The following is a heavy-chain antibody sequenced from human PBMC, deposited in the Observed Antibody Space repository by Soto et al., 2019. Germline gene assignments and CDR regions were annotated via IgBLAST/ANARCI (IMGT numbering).Heavy chain of an antibody. CDR1: GGSFSGYY. CDR3: ARGLRDYIWGSYRSYTPDAFDI. CDR2: INHSGST. Sequence: SETLSLTCAVYGGSFSGYYWSWIRQPPGKGLEWIGEINHSGSTNYNPSLKSRVTISVDTSKNQFSLKLSSVTAADTAVYYCARGLRDYIWGSYRSYTPDAFDIWGQGTMVTVSS. V-gene: IGHV4-34*01. D-gene: IGHD3-16*02. J-gene: IGHJ3*02.